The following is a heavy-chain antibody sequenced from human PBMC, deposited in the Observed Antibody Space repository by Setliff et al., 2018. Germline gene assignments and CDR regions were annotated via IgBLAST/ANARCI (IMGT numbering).Heavy chain of an antibody. CDR1: GYLLTSYG. J-gene: IGHJ4*02. V-gene: IGHV1-46*01. Sequence: ASVKVSCKTSGYLLTSYGLTWVRQAPGQGLEWMGIINPGGLTSSSTQKFEGRVTMTRDTSTSTAYMELGSLTSDDTAVYYCARDRKSSPEHYYFDYWGQGTLVTVSS. CDR3: ARDRKSSPEHYYFDY. CDR2: INPGGLTS.